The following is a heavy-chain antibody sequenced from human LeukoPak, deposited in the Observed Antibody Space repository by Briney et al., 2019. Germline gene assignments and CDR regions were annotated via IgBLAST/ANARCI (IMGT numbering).Heavy chain of an antibody. CDR3: ASYTLWYGDS. J-gene: IGHJ4*02. CDR2: ISIGSSPYT. CDR1: GFTFSDYY. D-gene: IGHD3-10*01. Sequence: KSGGSLRLSCAASGFTFSDYYMSWLRQAPGKGLEWVSSISIGSSPYTYYADALKGRFTISRDNAKNSVCLQMNSLRPEDTAVYYCASYTLWYGDSWGQGTLVTVSS. V-gene: IGHV3-11*06.